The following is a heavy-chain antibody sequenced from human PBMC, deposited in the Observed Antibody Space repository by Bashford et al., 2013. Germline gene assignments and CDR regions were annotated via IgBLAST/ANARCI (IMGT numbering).Heavy chain of an antibody. V-gene: IGHV3-23*01. J-gene: IGHJ4*02. Sequence: GSLRLSCAASGFTFSSYAMSWVRQAPGKGLEWVSAISGSGGSTYYADSVKGRFTISRDNSKNTLYLQMNSLRAEDTAVYYCAKDLEVYGDYGMGGGCFDYVGPGNPGHRLL. CDR3: AKDLEVYGDYGMGGGCFDY. CDR2: ISGSGGST. CDR1: GFTFSSYA. D-gene: IGHD4-17*01.